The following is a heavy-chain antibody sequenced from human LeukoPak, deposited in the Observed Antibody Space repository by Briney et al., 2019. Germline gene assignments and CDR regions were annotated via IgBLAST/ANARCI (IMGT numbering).Heavy chain of an antibody. Sequence: GGSLRLSCAASGFTFDDYGMSWVRQAPGKGLEWVSGINWQGHRTDYVDSVKGRFTISRDNAKNSLYLQMNSLRAEDTAIYYCATYRQVLLPFESWGQGTLVTVSS. D-gene: IGHD2-8*02. CDR3: ATYRQVLLPFES. CDR1: GFTFDDYG. J-gene: IGHJ4*02. V-gene: IGHV3-20*04. CDR2: INWQGHRT.